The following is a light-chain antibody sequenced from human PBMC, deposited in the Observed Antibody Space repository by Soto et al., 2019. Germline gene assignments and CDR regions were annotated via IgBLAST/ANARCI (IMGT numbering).Light chain of an antibody. Sequence: DIQMTQSPSSLSASVGDRVTITCRASQSISTYLSWFQQRPGKAPELLIYAASSLQGGVPSRFSGSGSGTDFTLTVSSLQPEDVATYYCQKYNSAPWTFGQGTKVDIK. CDR1: QSISTY. J-gene: IGKJ1*01. CDR2: AAS. CDR3: QKYNSAPWT. V-gene: IGKV1-39*01.